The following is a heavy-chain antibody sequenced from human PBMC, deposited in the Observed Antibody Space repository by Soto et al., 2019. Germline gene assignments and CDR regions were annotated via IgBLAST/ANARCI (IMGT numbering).Heavy chain of an antibody. J-gene: IGHJ6*02. CDR2: IHVSGST. V-gene: IGHV4-61*01. Sequence: LSLTCTVSGGSVSSGSYQWTWIRQPPGKGLEWIGYIHVSGSTNDNPSLKGRVTMSIDTSKNQFSLKLSSVTAADTAVYYCARDGHGMDVWGQGTKVTVSS. CDR1: GGSVSSGSYQ. CDR3: ARDGHGMDV.